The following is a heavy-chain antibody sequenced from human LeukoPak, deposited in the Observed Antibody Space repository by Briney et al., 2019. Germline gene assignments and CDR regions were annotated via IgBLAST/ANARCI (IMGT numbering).Heavy chain of an antibody. D-gene: IGHD3-22*01. CDR2: IYYSGST. J-gene: IGHJ4*02. V-gene: IGHV4-30-4*01. CDR1: GGSISSGDYY. CDR3: ARATPPEDYYDTSGYYIDY. Sequence: SQTLSLTCTVSGGSISSGDYYWSWIRQPPGKGLEWIGYIYYSGSTYYNPSLKSRVTISVDTSKNQFSLKLSSVTAADTAVYYCARATPPEDYYDTSGYYIDYWGQGTLVTVSS.